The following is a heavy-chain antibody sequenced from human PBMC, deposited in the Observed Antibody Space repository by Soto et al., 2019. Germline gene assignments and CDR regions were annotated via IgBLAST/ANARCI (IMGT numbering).Heavy chain of an antibody. J-gene: IGHJ4*02. Sequence: QLQLVQSGTEVKEPGSSVKVSCKASGGTFSTSSFVWVRQGPGQGLEWMGGIIPIFTRTNFAQKFQGRVTFSADESTRTNYMELRSLTSEDTAIYYCARDVVRSTAGNYWGQRTLVTVSS. CDR3: ARDVVRSTAGNY. D-gene: IGHD2-15*01. CDR2: IIPIFTRT. V-gene: IGHV1-69*01. CDR1: GGTFSTSS.